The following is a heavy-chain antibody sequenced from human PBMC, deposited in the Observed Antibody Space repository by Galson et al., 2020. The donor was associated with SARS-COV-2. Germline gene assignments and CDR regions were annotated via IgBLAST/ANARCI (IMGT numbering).Heavy chain of an antibody. Sequence: GGSLRLSCAASGFTFDDFGMSWVRQVPGKGLEWVCGINWSGASTGYADSVKGRFTISRDNAKNSLYLQMNSLRAEDTALYFCARAKGSGTYYEHAFDIWGQGTMVTVSS. CDR3: ARAKGSGTYYEHAFDI. D-gene: IGHD1-26*01. CDR2: INWSGAST. V-gene: IGHV3-20*04. CDR1: GFTFDDFG. J-gene: IGHJ3*02.